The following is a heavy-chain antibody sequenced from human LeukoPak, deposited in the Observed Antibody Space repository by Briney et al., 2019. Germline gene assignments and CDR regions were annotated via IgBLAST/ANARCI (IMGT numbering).Heavy chain of an antibody. Sequence: ASVKVSCKASGYTFTSYYMHWVRQAPGQGLEWMGIINPSGGSTSYAQKFQGRVTMTRDTSTSTVYMELSSLRSEDTAVYYCARGYCTNGVCRYYFDYWGQGTLVTVSS. CDR3: ARGYCTNGVCRYYFDY. CDR2: INPSGGST. J-gene: IGHJ4*02. D-gene: IGHD2-8*01. V-gene: IGHV1-46*01. CDR1: GYTFTSYY.